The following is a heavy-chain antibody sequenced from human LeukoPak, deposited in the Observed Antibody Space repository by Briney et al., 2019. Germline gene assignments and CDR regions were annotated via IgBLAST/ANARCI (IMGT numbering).Heavy chain of an antibody. CDR1: GGSISSGGYY. CDR3: ARDLGGGSRQFGY. J-gene: IGHJ4*02. Sequence: SETLSLTCTVSGGSISSGGYYWSWIRQHPGKGLEWIGYIHNSGSTYYNPSLKSRFTISVDTSKNQFSLKLSSVTAADTAVYFCARDLGGGSRQFGYWGQGTLVTVSS. V-gene: IGHV4-61*08. D-gene: IGHD3-16*01. CDR2: IHNSGST.